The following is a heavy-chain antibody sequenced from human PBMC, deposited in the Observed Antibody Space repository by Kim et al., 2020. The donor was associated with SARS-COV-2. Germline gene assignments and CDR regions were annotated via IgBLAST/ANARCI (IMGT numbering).Heavy chain of an antibody. Sequence: GGSLRLSCAASGFTFSSYAMHWVRQAPGKGLEWVAVISYDGSNKYYADSVKGRFTISRDNSKNTLYLQMNSLRAEDTAVYYCAREGIWFGELLDAFDIWGQGTMVTVSS. D-gene: IGHD3-10*01. CDR3: AREGIWFGELLDAFDI. V-gene: IGHV3-30*04. CDR1: GFTFSSYA. J-gene: IGHJ3*02. CDR2: ISYDGSNK.